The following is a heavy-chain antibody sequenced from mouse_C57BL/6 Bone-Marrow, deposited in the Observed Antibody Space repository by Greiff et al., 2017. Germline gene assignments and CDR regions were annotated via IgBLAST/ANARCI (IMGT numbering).Heavy chain of an antibody. J-gene: IGHJ2*01. Sequence: VQLQQSGPGLVQPSQSLSITCTVSGFSLTSYGVHWVRQSPGKGLEWLGVIWSGGSTDYNAAFIYRLSISKDNSKSKVFFQMNSLQAADTAIYYCARNEITTGLDYWGQGTTLTVSS. CDR3: ARNEITTGLDY. CDR1: GFSLTSYG. V-gene: IGHV2-2*01. D-gene: IGHD1-1*01. CDR2: IWSGGST.